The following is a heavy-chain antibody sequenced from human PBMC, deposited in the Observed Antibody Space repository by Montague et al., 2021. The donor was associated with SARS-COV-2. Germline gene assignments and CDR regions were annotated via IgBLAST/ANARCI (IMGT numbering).Heavy chain of an antibody. Sequence: SETRSLTCGVYGGSFGDDHWSWIRQPPGKGLEWIGDIKQSGSTNXNPSLKSRVTISVDTSRNQFSLELTSVTAADTAVYFCARGHLSVSMIVVVFTSASYYFDYWGQGALVTVSS. CDR3: ARGHLSVSMIVVVFTSASYYFDY. V-gene: IGHV4-34*01. CDR1: GGSFGDDH. J-gene: IGHJ4*02. D-gene: IGHD3-22*01. CDR2: IKQSGST.